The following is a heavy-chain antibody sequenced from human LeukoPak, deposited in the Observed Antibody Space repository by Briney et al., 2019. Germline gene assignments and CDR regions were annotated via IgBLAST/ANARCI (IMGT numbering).Heavy chain of an antibody. J-gene: IGHJ4*02. V-gene: IGHV3-21*01. D-gene: IGHD3-22*01. Sequence: PGGSLRLSCAAYGFTLSSHSMNWVRQAPGKGLEWVSSISSSSSDIHSADSVKGRFTISRDNAKNSLYLQMNSLRAEDTAVYDCGRDLYDSGAYSSPIDYWGQGTLVTVSS. CDR3: GRDLYDSGAYSSPIDY. CDR2: ISSSSSDI. CDR1: GFTLSSHS.